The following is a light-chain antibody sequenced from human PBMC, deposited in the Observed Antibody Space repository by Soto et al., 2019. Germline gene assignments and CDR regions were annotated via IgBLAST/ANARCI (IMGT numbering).Light chain of an antibody. V-gene: IGKV3-11*01. J-gene: IGKJ3*01. CDR3: QQRSNWPLFT. CDR1: QSISIY. CDR2: DAS. Sequence: EIVLTHSPATLSLSPGERATLSCRASQSISIYLAWYQQKPGQAPRLLIYDASDRATGIPARFSGSGAGTDFTLTITSLEPEDFAVYYCQQRSNWPLFTFGPWTKVEIK.